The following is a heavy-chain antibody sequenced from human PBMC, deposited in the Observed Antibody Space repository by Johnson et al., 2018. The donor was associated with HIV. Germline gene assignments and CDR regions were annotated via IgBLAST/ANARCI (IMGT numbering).Heavy chain of an antibody. Sequence: VQLVESGGGLVQPGGSLRLSCAASGFTFSSYWMHWVRQAPGKGLVWVARINSDGSSTSYADTAKGGFTISRDNAKNTLYLQMNSLRAEDTAVYYCARDRGGIAEQSGAFDIWGQGTMVTVSS. CDR2: INSDGSST. D-gene: IGHD6-13*01. J-gene: IGHJ3*02. CDR3: ARDRGGIAEQSGAFDI. CDR1: GFTFSSYW. V-gene: IGHV3-74*01.